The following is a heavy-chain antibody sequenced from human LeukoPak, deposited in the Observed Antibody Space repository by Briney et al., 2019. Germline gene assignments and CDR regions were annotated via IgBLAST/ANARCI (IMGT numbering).Heavy chain of an antibody. CDR3: VGGSSSWYWFDY. V-gene: IGHV4-31*03. CDR1: GGSISSGGYY. Sequence: SETLSLTCTVSGGSISSGGYYWSWIRQHPGKGLEWIGYIYYSGSTYYNPSLKSRVTISVDTSKNQFSLKLSSVTAADTAAYYCVGGSSSWYWFDYWGQGTLVTVSS. D-gene: IGHD6-13*01. J-gene: IGHJ4*02. CDR2: IYYSGST.